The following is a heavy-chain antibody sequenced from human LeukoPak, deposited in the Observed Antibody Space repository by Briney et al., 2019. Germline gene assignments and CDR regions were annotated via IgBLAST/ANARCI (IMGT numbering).Heavy chain of an antibody. V-gene: IGHV4-61*02. J-gene: IGHJ4*02. D-gene: IGHD5-24*01. CDR2: IYTSGST. CDR1: GVSISSGNYY. Sequence: PSETLSLTCTVSGVSISSGNYYWSWIRQSAGKGLEWIGRIYTSGSTNYNPSLKSRVTISVDTSKNQFSLKLISVTAADTAVYYCAREPQRDGYPKFDYWGQGTLVTVSS. CDR3: AREPQRDGYPKFDY.